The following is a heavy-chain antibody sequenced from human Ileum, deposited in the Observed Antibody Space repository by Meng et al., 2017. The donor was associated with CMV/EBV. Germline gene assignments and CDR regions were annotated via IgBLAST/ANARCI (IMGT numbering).Heavy chain of an antibody. CDR2: FHPEQGEI. V-gene: IGHV1-24*01. Sequence: ASVKVSCKMSDYTVTEFPKNWVRQIPGKGLEWIGGFHPEQGEIIYSPKFQGRVTMTDDISTDTSYMELRSLTSDDTAVYYCATDRPTGAFNSNYPHAFPIWGQGTLVTVSS. CDR1: DYTVTEFP. J-gene: IGHJ3*02. D-gene: IGHD1-7*01. CDR3: ATDRPTGAFNSNYPHAFPI.